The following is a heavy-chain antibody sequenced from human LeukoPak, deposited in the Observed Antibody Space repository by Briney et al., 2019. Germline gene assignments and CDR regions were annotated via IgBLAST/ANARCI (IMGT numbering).Heavy chain of an antibody. CDR1: GFTFDDYA. CDR2: ISCNSGSI. CDR3: AKALISGDAFDI. Sequence: GRSLRLSCAASGFTFDDYAMHWVRQAPGKGLEWVSGISCNSGSIGYADSVKGRFTISRDDAKNSLYLQMNSLRAEDTALYYCAKALISGDAFDIWGQGTMVTVSS. V-gene: IGHV3-9*01. J-gene: IGHJ3*02.